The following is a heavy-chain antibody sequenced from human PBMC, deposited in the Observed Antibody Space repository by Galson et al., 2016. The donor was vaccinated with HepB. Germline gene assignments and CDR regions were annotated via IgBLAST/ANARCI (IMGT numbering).Heavy chain of an antibody. J-gene: IGHJ4*02. CDR1: GGSVSSGVDY. D-gene: IGHD1-1*01. CDR3: AKGFWNGWFDRFDL. V-gene: IGHV4-39*01. CDR2: VYYSGST. Sequence: ETLSLTCTVSGGSVSSGVDYWGWIRQPPGKGLEWIGAVYYSGSTYHNPSLKSRITISIDTSNNQFSQSLRSVTAADTAVYYCAKGFWNGWFDRFDLWGQGTLVPVSS.